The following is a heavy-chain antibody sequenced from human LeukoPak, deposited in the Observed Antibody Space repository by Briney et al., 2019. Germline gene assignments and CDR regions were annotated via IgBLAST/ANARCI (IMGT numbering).Heavy chain of an antibody. V-gene: IGHV3-30*02. D-gene: IGHD5-12*01. J-gene: IGHJ5*01. Sequence: GGSLRLSCAASGFSSSSYGMHWVRQASGRGLEWVAFIRYDGSNKDYADSVKGRFTISRDNSKNTLYLEMNSLRAEDTAVYHCAKVRFSDSGRDGLDSWGQGTLVTVSS. CDR2: IRYDGSNK. CDR3: AKVRFSDSGRDGLDS. CDR1: GFSSSSYG.